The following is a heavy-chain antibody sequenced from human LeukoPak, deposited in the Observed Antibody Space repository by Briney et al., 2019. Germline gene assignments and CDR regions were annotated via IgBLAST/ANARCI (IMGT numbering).Heavy chain of an antibody. V-gene: IGHV3-23*01. D-gene: IGHD3-10*01. J-gene: IGHJ4*02. Sequence: GGSLRLSCAASGFTFSSYAMSWVRQAPGKGLEWVSAISGSGGSTYYADSVKGRFTISRDNSKNTLYLQMNSLRAEDTAVYYCAKDAILWFGIQYGEGYWGQGTLVTVSS. CDR1: GFTFSSYA. CDR3: AKDAILWFGIQYGEGY. CDR2: ISGSGGST.